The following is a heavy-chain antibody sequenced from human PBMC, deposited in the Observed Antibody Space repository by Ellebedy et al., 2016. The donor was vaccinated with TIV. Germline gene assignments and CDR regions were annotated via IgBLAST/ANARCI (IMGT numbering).Heavy chain of an antibody. V-gene: IGHV3-9*01. CDR1: GFKFDDSA. J-gene: IGHJ4*02. D-gene: IGHD2-2*01. Sequence: SLKISXAASGFKFDDSAIHWVRQAPGKGLEWVSGVSWGGAVIGYEDSVKGRFTISRDNAKNLLLLQMDSLRAEDAAVYYCASSYCGSSSCPFDYWGQGTLVTVSS. CDR3: ASSYCGSSSCPFDY. CDR2: VSWGGAVI.